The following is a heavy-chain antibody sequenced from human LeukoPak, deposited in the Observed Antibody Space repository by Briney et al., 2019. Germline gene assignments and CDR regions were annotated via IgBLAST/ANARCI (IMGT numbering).Heavy chain of an antibody. CDR1: GFTFRSHA. D-gene: IGHD5-18*01. Sequence: GTSLRLSCATSGFTFRSHAMHWVRQSPGKGLEWVAQIWYDGSNKYYADSVKGRFSVSRDNSKNTLYLQMNSLRAEDTAVYYCARDGNVDTYYYGMDVWGQGTTVTVSS. CDR3: ARDGNVDTYYYGMDV. CDR2: IWYDGSNK. V-gene: IGHV3-33*01. J-gene: IGHJ6*02.